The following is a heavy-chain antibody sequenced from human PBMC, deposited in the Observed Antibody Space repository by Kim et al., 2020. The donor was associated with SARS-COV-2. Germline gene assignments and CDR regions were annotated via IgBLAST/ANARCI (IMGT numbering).Heavy chain of an antibody. CDR3: ARGMAGYPFDY. D-gene: IGHD5-12*01. CDR2: A. Sequence: ANYAQKFQGRVSLTADESTSTAYMELSSLRSEDTAVYYCARGMAGYPFDYWGQGTLVTVSS. V-gene: IGHV1-69*01. J-gene: IGHJ4*02.